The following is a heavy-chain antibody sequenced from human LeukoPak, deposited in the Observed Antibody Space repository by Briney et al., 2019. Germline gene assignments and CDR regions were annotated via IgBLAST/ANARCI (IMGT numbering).Heavy chain of an antibody. D-gene: IGHD6-6*01. CDR1: GGTFSSYA. J-gene: IGHJ1*01. CDR2: IIPIFGTA. Sequence: GASVKVSCKASGGTFSSYAISWVRQAPGQGLEWMGGIIPIFGTANYAQKFQGRVTITTDESTSTAYMELSSLRSEDTAVYYCASSQFIAALTRGAEYFQHWGQGTLVTVSS. V-gene: IGHV1-69*05. CDR3: ASSQFIAALTRGAEYFQH.